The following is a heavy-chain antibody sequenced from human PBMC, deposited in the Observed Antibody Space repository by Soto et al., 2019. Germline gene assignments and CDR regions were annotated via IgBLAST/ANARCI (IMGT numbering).Heavy chain of an antibody. D-gene: IGHD6-19*01. CDR1: GFTFSNYV. CDR3: ARRQFFSFDS. CDR2: IAVNGGIL. V-gene: IGHV3-23*01. Sequence: PGGSLRLSCIAPGFTFSNYVMSWVRQAQGKGLECVAAIAVNGGILYYTDSVKGRFSISRDNSKNTLHLQMNSLRAEDTAVYYCARRQFFSFDSWGQGILVTVSS. J-gene: IGHJ4*02.